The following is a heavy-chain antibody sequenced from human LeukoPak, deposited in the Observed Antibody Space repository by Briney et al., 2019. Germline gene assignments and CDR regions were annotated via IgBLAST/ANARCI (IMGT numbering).Heavy chain of an antibody. CDR2: ILYDGSNE. V-gene: IGHV3-30*02. CDR1: GFTFSTYG. J-gene: IGHJ4*02. Sequence: GGSLRLSCATSGFTFSTYGMHWVRQAPGKGLEWVAFILYDGSNEYYADSVKGRFTIFRDNSKNTLYLQMNSLRAEDTAVYYCARIVAVADSFDYWGQGTLVTVSS. D-gene: IGHD6-19*01. CDR3: ARIVAVADSFDY.